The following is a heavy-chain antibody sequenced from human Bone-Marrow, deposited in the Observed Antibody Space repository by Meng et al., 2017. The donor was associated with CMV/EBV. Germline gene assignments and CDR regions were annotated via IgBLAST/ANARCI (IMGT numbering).Heavy chain of an antibody. CDR2: IYYIGST. V-gene: IGHV4-61*01. J-gene: IGHJ4*02. CDR1: GGSVSTGSYY. D-gene: IGHD2-2*01. CDR3: ARATRGGYCSSTSCLYYFDY. Sequence: SCSVSGGSVSTGSYYWSWIRQPPGKGLEWIGYIYYIGSTNYNPSLKSRVTISVDTSKNQFSLKLSSVTAADTAVYYCARATRGGYCSSTSCLYYFDYWGQGTLVTVYS.